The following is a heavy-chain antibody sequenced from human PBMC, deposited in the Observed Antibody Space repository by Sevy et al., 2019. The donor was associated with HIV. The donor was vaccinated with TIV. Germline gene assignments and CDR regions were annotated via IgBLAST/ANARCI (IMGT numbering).Heavy chain of an antibody. Sequence: GGSLRLSCAASGFTFSDFYMSWIRQAPGKGLEWVSYISDSGHIKHYEDSVKGRFLISRDNAHNTVHLQMNSLTAEDTADYYCVRGGGRIHDFDYWGRGTLSPSPQ. J-gene: IGHJ4*02. CDR3: VRGGGRIHDFDY. CDR1: GFTFSDFY. V-gene: IGHV3-11*01. CDR2: ISDSGHIK. D-gene: IGHD3-16*01.